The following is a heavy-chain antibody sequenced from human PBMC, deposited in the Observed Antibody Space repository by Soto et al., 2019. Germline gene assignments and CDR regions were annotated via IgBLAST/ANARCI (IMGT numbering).Heavy chain of an antibody. J-gene: IGHJ5*02. V-gene: IGHV1-69*01. CDR3: ASSFMNTNYEFNWFDP. CDR1: GGTFSSYA. Sequence: QVQLVQSGAEVKKPGSSVKVSCKASGGTFSSYAISWVRQAPGQGLEWMGGIIPIFGTANYAQKFQGRVTITADESTSSAYMELSSLRSEDTAVYYCASSFMNTNYEFNWFDPWGQGTLVTVSS. D-gene: IGHD4-4*01. CDR2: IIPIFGTA.